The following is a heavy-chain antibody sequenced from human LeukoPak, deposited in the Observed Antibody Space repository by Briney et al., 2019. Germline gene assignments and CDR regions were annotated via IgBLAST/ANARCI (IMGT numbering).Heavy chain of an antibody. CDR2: INPDSGGT. CDR1: GYTFTGYY. Sequence: ASVKVSCKASGYTFTGYYMHWVRQAPGQGLEWMGWINPDSGGTNYAQKFQGRVTMTRDTSTSTVYMELSSLRSEDTAVYYCARGYDYGDPNYYDTQYYFDYWGQGTLVTVSS. J-gene: IGHJ4*02. CDR3: ARGYDYGDPNYYDTQYYFDY. D-gene: IGHD4-17*01. V-gene: IGHV1-2*02.